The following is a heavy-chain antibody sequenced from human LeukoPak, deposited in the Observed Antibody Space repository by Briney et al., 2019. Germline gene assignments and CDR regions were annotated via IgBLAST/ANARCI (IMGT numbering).Heavy chain of an antibody. J-gene: IGHJ4*02. CDR3: TTEGIWNMVTGEDH. CDR2: IKGKIDGGTA. V-gene: IGHV3-15*01. D-gene: IGHD5-18*01. Sequence: PGGSLRLSCAVSGSGFPFSNAWMSWVRQAPGKGLEWLGRIKGKIDGGTADYAAPVKGRFTIFRDDSKNTLYLQMNSLKTEDTAVYYCTTEGIWNMVTGEDHWGQGTLVAVSS. CDR1: GSGFPFSNAW.